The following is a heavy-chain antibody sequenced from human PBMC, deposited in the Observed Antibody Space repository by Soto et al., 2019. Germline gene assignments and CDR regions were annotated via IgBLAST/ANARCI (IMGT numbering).Heavy chain of an antibody. CDR2: ISYDGSNK. D-gene: IGHD1-20*01. CDR3: ARDTSNWNPPRGAFDI. Sequence: GGSLRLSWAASGFTFSSYAMHWVRQAPGKGLEWVAVISYDGSNKYYADSVKGRFTISRDNSKNTLYLQMNSLRAEDTAVYYCARDTSNWNPPRGAFDIWGQGTMVTVSS. V-gene: IGHV3-30-3*01. CDR1: GFTFSSYA. J-gene: IGHJ3*02.